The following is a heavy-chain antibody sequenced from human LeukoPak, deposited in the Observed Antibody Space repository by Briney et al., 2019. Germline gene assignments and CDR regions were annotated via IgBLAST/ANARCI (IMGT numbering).Heavy chain of an antibody. Sequence: GGSLRLSCAASGFTFSSYAMSWVRQAPGKGLEWVSALSGSGGSTYYADSVKGRFTISRDNSKNMLYLQMNSLRAEDTAVYYCAKPVVAGTGDYWGQGTLVTVSS. J-gene: IGHJ4*02. D-gene: IGHD6-19*01. CDR1: GFTFSSYA. CDR3: AKPVVAGTGDY. CDR2: LSGSGGST. V-gene: IGHV3-23*01.